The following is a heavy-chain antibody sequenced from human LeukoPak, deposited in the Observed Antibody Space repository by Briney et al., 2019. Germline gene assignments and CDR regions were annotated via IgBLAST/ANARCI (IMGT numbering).Heavy chain of an antibody. D-gene: IGHD6-19*01. J-gene: IGHJ4*02. CDR1: GYTYSTYG. V-gene: IGHV1-18*01. CDR2: ISEYNGNT. Sequence: GASVKVSCKTSGYTYSTYGITWVRQAPGQGLEWMGWISEYNGNTNYTQKIQGRVTMTTDRSTNTAYMELRSLRSDDTAVYYCARDNALAVALDYWGQGTLVTVSS. CDR3: ARDNALAVALDY.